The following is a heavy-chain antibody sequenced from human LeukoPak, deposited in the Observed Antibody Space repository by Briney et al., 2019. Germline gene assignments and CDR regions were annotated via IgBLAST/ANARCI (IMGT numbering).Heavy chain of an antibody. CDR3: ARDLGDYTFNY. Sequence: PSETLSLTCTVSGGSISSFYWTWIRQSPGKGLEWIGYIYSSGSTKYNPSLKSRVTISLDTSRNQFSLKLSPVTAADTAVCYCARDLGDYTFNYWGQGTLVTVSS. CDR1: GGSISSFY. CDR2: IYSSGST. J-gene: IGHJ4*02. V-gene: IGHV4-59*01. D-gene: IGHD4-17*01.